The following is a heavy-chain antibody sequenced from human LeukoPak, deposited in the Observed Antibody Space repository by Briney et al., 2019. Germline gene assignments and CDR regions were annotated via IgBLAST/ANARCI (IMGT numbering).Heavy chain of an antibody. CDR3: AKSVWFGELFYFDY. D-gene: IGHD3-10*01. Sequence: PGGSLRLSCAASGFTFSSYAMSRVRQAPGKGLEWVSAISGSGGSTYYADSVKGRFTISRDNSKNTLYLQMNSLRAEDTAVYYCAKSVWFGELFYFDYWGQGTLVTVSS. CDR1: GFTFSSYA. V-gene: IGHV3-23*01. CDR2: ISGSGGST. J-gene: IGHJ4*02.